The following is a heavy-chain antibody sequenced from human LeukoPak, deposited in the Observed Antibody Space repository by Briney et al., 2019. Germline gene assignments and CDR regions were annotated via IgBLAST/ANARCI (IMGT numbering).Heavy chain of an antibody. V-gene: IGHV4-38-2*02. CDR1: GYSISSGYY. CDR3: ARARTYYYDSSGLANNWLDP. J-gene: IGHJ5*02. CDR2: IYHSGST. Sequence: SETLSLTCTVSGYSISSGYYWGWIRQPPGKGLEWIGSIYHSGSTYYNPSLKSRVTISVDTSKNQFSLKLSSVNAADTAVYYCARARTYYYDSSGLANNWLDPWGQGTLVTVSS. D-gene: IGHD3-22*01.